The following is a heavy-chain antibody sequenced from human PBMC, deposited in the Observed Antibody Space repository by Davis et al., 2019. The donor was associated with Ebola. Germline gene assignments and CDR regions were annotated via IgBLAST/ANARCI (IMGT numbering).Heavy chain of an antibody. CDR3: ARLRGISKWSPYFDY. CDR2: IYPGDSDT. J-gene: IGHJ4*02. V-gene: IGHV5-51*01. Sequence: GESLKISCKGSGYSFSTYWIGWVRQMPGKGLEWMGIIYPGDSDTRYSPSFQGQVTISADKSISTAYLQWSSLKASDTAMYYCARLRGISKWSPYFDYWGQGTLVTVSS. CDR1: GYSFSTYW. D-gene: IGHD2-15*01.